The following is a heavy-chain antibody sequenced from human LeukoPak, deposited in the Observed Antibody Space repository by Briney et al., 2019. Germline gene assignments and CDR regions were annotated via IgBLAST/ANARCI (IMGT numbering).Heavy chain of an antibody. CDR1: GFTFSSYS. CDR3: AILAYYRAVDY. D-gene: IGHD3-22*01. J-gene: IGHJ4*02. CDR2: ISSSSSTI. Sequence: GALRLSCAASGFTFSSYSMNWVRQAPGKGLEWVSYISSSSSTIYYADSVKGRFTISRDNAKNSLYLQMNSLRAEDTAVYYCAILAYYRAVDYWGQGTLVTVSS. V-gene: IGHV3-48*04.